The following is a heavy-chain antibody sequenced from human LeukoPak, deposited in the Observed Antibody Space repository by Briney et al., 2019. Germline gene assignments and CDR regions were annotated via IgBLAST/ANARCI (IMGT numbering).Heavy chain of an antibody. CDR1: GFTFRNYA. J-gene: IGHJ4*02. Sequence: GGSLRLSCAVSGFTFRNYAMSWVRQAPRKGLEWVSAISGSGGSTYYADSVKGRFTISRDNSKNTLYLQMNSLRAEDTAVYYCAKPAGMVRAYYFDYWGQGTLVTVSS. CDR3: AKPAGMVRAYYFDY. CDR2: ISGSGGST. V-gene: IGHV3-23*01. D-gene: IGHD3-10*01.